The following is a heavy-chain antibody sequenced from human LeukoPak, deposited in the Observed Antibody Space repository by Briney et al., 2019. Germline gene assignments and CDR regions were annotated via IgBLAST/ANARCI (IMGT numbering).Heavy chain of an antibody. J-gene: IGHJ5*02. CDR3: ARGYSRSYGGFDP. V-gene: IGHV1-2*02. Sequence: GASVKVSCKASGYTFTGYYMHWVRQAPGQGLEWMGWINPNSGGTNYAQKFQGRVTMTRDTSISTAYMELSRLRSDDTAVYYCARGYSRSYGGFDPWGQGTLVTVSS. CDR1: GYTFTGYY. D-gene: IGHD6-13*01. CDR2: INPNSGGT.